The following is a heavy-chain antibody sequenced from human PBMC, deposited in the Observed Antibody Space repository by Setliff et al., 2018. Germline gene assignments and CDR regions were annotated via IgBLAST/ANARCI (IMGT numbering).Heavy chain of an antibody. CDR3: AKDHYDFWSGDPKKWFDA. V-gene: IGHV3-30*02. CDR1: GFTFSSYA. CDR2: IRYEGSNK. J-gene: IGHJ5*02. Sequence: PGRSLRLSCAASGFTFSSYAMNWVRQAPGKGPERVASIRYEGSNKQDGDSVKCRFSISRDNSKNTVFLQMNSLRAEDTALYYCAKDHYDFWSGDPKKWFDAWGQGTLVTVSS. D-gene: IGHD3-3*01.